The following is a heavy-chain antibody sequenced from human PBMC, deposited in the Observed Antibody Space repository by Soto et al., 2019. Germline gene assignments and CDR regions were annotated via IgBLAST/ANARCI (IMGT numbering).Heavy chain of an antibody. CDR1: GYTFTSYD. CDR3: ARKPFSSNWFDP. V-gene: IGHV1-8*01. D-gene: IGHD2-15*01. J-gene: IGHJ5*02. Sequence: ASVKVSCKASGYTFTSYDINWVRQATGQGLEWMGWMNPNSGNTGYAQKFQGRVTMTRNTSISTAYMELSSLRSEDTAVYYCARKPFSSNWFDPWGQGTLVTVSS. CDR2: MNPNSGNT.